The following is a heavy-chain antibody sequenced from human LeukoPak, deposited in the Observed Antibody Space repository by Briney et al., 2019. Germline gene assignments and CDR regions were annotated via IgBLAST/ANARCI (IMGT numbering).Heavy chain of an antibody. CDR3: ARGPEEDSSGYYDLYYYYGMDV. V-gene: IGHV1-69*13. Sequence: SVKVSCKASGYTFTSYYMHWVRQAPGQGLEWMGGIIPIFGTANYAQKFQGRVTITADESTSTAYMELSSLRSEDTAVYYCARGPEEDSSGYYDLYYYYGMDVWGQGTTVTVSS. CDR1: GYTFTSYY. J-gene: IGHJ6*02. D-gene: IGHD3-22*01. CDR2: IIPIFGTA.